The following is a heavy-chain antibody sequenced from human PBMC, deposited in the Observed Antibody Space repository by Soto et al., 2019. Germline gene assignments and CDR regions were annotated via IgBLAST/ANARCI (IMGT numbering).Heavy chain of an antibody. CDR1: GGSFSGYY. Sequence: SETLSLTCAVYGGSFSGYYWSWIRQPPGKGLEWIGYIHYSGSTNYNPSLKSRVTISVDTSKNQFPLKLSSVTAADTAVYYCARDPGKGYGDFVIYYFDYWGQGTLVTVSS. D-gene: IGHD4-17*01. CDR2: IHYSGST. V-gene: IGHV4-59*01. CDR3: ARDPGKGYGDFVIYYFDY. J-gene: IGHJ4*02.